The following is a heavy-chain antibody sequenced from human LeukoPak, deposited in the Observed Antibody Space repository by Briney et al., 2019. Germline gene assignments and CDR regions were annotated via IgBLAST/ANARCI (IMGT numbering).Heavy chain of an antibody. D-gene: IGHD3-10*01. CDR3: ARDRGSIRGVGNWFDP. CDR2: ISSSSSYI. J-gene: IGHJ5*02. Sequence: PGGSLRLSCAASGFTFSSYNMNWVRQAPGKGLEWVSSISSSSSYIYYADSVKGRFTISRDNAKNSLYLQMNSLRAEDTAVYYCARDRGSIRGVGNWFDPWGQGTLVTVSS. CDR1: GFTFSSYN. V-gene: IGHV3-21*01.